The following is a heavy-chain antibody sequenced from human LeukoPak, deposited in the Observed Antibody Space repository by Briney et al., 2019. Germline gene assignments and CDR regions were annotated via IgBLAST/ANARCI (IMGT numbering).Heavy chain of an antibody. CDR3: ARVDYYDSSGFFDY. CDR2: TYSGGST. D-gene: IGHD3-22*01. J-gene: IGHJ4*02. CDR1: GFTVSSNY. Sequence: GSLRLSCAASGFTVSSNYMSWVRQAPGKGLEWVSVTYSGGSTYYADSVKGRFTISRDNSKNTLYLQMNSLRAEDTAVYYCARVDYYDSSGFFDYWGQGTLVTVSS. V-gene: IGHV3-53*01.